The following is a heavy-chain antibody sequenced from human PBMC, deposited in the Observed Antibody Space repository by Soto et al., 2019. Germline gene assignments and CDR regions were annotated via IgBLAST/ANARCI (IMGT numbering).Heavy chain of an antibody. CDR2: LSPGGGST. Sequence: VQLLESGGGLVQPGGSLRLSCAASGFSFTNFAMSWVRQAPGKGLEWVSSLSPGGGSTYYADSVRGRFTISRDNSKRVVVLEMDSPRGEDTGKYFRLERDCTCGVRHNPYWGQGSLLTVSS. V-gene: IGHV3-23*01. CDR3: LERDCTCGVRHNPY. J-gene: IGHJ4*02. CDR1: GFSFTNFA. D-gene: IGHD2-21*02.